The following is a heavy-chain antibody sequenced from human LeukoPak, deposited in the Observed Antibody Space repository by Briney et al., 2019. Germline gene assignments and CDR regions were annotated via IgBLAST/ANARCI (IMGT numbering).Heavy chain of an antibody. CDR1: GGTFSSYA. CDR2: IIPIFGTA. J-gene: IGHJ6*02. CDR3: AKFLDPDTYYYGSGSPTTVDV. D-gene: IGHD3-10*01. V-gene: IGHV1-69*13. Sequence: GASVKVSCKASGGTFSSYAISWVRQAPGQGLEWMGGIIPIFGTASYAQKFQGRVTITADESTSTAYMELSSLRSEDTAVYYCAKFLDPDTYYYGSGSPTTVDVWGQGTTVTVSS.